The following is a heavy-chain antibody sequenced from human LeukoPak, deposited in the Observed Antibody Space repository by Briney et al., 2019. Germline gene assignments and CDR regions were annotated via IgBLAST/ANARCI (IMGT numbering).Heavy chain of an antibody. V-gene: IGHV3-64D*08. CDR1: GFIFRSSA. Sequence: PWGSLRLSCSASGFIFRSSAMHWVRQAPGKGLEYVSAVSTSGITTDYADSVKGRFTISRDNSRNNVYLQMSSLRPEDTAVYFCVKVFRHNLSYDYWGQGTLVT. CDR3: VKVFRHNLSYDY. J-gene: IGHJ4*02. CDR2: VSTSGITT. D-gene: IGHD1-20*01.